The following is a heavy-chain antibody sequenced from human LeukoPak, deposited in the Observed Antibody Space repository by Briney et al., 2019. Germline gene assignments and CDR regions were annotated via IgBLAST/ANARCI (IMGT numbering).Heavy chain of an antibody. CDR1: GGSISSGGYS. CDR3: ARVGGPGDAVAGNFDY. J-gene: IGHJ4*02. D-gene: IGHD6-19*01. CDR2: IYHSGST. Sequence: SQTLSLTCAVSGGSISSGGYSWSWIRQPPGKGLEWIGYIYHSGSTYYNPSLKSRVTISVDRSKNQFSLKLSSVTAADTAVYYCARVGGPGDAVAGNFDYWGQGTLVTVSS. V-gene: IGHV4-30-2*01.